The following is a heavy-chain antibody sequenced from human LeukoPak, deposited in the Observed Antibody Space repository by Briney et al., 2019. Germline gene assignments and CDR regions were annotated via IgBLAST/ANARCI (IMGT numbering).Heavy chain of an antibody. CDR1: GFTVSSNY. D-gene: IGHD6-19*01. J-gene: IGHJ4*02. CDR3: ARDSGWSHYFDY. V-gene: IGHV3-66*01. CDR2: IYSGGNT. Sequence: GGSLRLSCAASGFTVSSNYMSCVRQAPGKGLEWVSVIYSGGNTYYADSVKGRFTISRDNSKNTLYLQMNSLRAEDTAVYYCARDSGWSHYFDYWGQGTLVTVSS.